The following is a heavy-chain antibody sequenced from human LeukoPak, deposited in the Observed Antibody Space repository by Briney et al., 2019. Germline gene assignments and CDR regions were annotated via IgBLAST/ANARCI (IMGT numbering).Heavy chain of an antibody. J-gene: IGHJ6*02. CDR3: ATWPSVRPYYYYGMDV. D-gene: IGHD3-16*01. V-gene: IGHV3-23*01. CDR1: GFTFSSYA. CDR2: ISGSGGST. Sequence: GGSLRLSCAASGFTFSSYAMSWVRQAPGEGLEWVSAISGSGGSTYCADSVKGRFTISRDNSKNPLYLQMNSLRAEDTAVYYCATWPSVRPYYYYGMDVWGQGTTVTVSS.